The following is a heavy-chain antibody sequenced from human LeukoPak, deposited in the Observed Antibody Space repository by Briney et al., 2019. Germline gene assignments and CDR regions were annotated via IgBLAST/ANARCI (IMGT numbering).Heavy chain of an antibody. CDR3: ARVSRAVPH. V-gene: IGHV1-69*05. Sequence: SGTVSFTASVGTFSKYAISWVRQAPGQGLEWMGGIIPIFGTANYAQKFQGRGTITTHESTSTAYMELSSLRSEDTAVYYCARVSRAVPHWGQGTLVTVSS. D-gene: IGHD2/OR15-2a*01. J-gene: IGHJ1*01. CDR1: VGTFSKYA. CDR2: IIPIFGTA.